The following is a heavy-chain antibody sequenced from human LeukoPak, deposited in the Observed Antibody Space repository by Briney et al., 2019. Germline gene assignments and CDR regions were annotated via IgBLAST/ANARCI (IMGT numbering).Heavy chain of an antibody. Sequence: GRSLTLSCAASGFTFSSFGMHWVRQAPAKGLDWVAVIWYDASNKYYADSVKGRFTISRDNSKNTLYLHMNSLRDDDTAVYYCVRGVGVSRFNYLDPWGQGTLVIVSS. J-gene: IGHJ5*02. V-gene: IGHV3-33*01. CDR2: IWYDASNK. CDR3: VRGVGVSRFNYLDP. D-gene: IGHD1-7*01. CDR1: GFTFSSFG.